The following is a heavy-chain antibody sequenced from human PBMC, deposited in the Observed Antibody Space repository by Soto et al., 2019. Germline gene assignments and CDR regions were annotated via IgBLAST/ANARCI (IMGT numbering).Heavy chain of an antibody. CDR1: GFTFSSYW. Sequence: VGSLRLSCAASGFTFSSYWMSWVRQAPGKGLEWVANIKQDGSEKYYADSVKGRFAISRDNSKNTLYLQMNSLRAEDTAVYYCARGTAIPPYYYYGMDVWGQGTTVTVSS. D-gene: IGHD5-18*01. J-gene: IGHJ6*02. CDR2: IKQDGSEK. V-gene: IGHV3-7*03. CDR3: ARGTAIPPYYYYGMDV.